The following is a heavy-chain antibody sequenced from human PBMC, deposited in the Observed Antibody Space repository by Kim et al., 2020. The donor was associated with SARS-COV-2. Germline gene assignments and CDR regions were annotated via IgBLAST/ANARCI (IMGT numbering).Heavy chain of an antibody. CDR1: GFTFSSYG. CDR3: ARERGRDAVVEGYYYYYGMDV. D-gene: IGHD2-15*01. Sequence: GGSLRLSCAASGFTFSSYGMHWVRQAPGKGLEWVAVIWYDGSNKYYADSVKGRFTISRDNSKNTLYLQMNSLRAEDTAVYYCARERGRDAVVEGYYYYYGMDVWGQGTTVTVSS. CDR2: IWYDGSNK. V-gene: IGHV3-33*01. J-gene: IGHJ6*02.